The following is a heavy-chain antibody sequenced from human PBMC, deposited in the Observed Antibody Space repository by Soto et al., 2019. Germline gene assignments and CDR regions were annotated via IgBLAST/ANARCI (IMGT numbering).Heavy chain of an antibody. CDR2: INPNSGGT. J-gene: IGHJ4*02. CDR3: AREDSSSWYPRGLYYFDY. D-gene: IGHD6-13*01. CDR1: GYTFTGYY. V-gene: IGHV1-2*04. Sequence: ASVKVSFKASGYTFTGYYMHWVRQAPGQGLEWMGWINPNSGGTNYARKFQGWVTMTSDTSISTAYMELSRLRSDDTAVYYCAREDSSSWYPRGLYYFDYWGQGTLVTVSS.